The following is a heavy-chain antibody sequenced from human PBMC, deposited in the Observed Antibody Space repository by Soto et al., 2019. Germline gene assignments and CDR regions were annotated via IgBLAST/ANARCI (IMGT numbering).Heavy chain of an antibody. V-gene: IGHV4-39*01. CDR2: IYYSGST. D-gene: IGHD6-13*01. J-gene: IGHJ4*02. CDR3: ARRGGAAAGTAFDY. Sequence: QLQLQESGPGLVKPSETLSLTCTVSGGSISSSSYYWGWIRQPPGKGLEWIGSIYYSGSTYYNPSLKSRVNISVDTSKNQFSLKLSSVTAADTAVYYCARRGGAAAGTAFDYLGQGTLVTVSS. CDR1: GGSISSSSYY.